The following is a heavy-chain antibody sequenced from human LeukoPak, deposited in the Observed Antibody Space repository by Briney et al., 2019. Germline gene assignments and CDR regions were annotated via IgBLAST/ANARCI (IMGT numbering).Heavy chain of an antibody. CDR1: GFTVSSNY. D-gene: IGHD3-9*01. Sequence: PGGSLRLSCAASGFTVSSNYMSWVRQAPGKGLEWVSAISGSGGSTYYADSVKGRFTISRDNSKNTLYLQMNSLRAEDTAVYYCAKDYKTGYPLRLFDYWGRGTLVTVSS. V-gene: IGHV3-23*01. CDR2: ISGSGGST. CDR3: AKDYKTGYPLRLFDY. J-gene: IGHJ4*02.